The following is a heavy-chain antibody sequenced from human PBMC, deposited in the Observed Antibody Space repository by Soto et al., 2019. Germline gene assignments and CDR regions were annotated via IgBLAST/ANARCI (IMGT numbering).Heavy chain of an antibody. CDR2: ISYDGSNK. J-gene: IGHJ4*02. Sequence: ESGGGVVQPGRSLRLSCAASGFTFSSYGMHWVRQAPGKGLEWVAVISYDGSNKYYADSVKGRFTISRDNSKNTLYLQMNSLRAEDTAVYYCAKDRNYYDSSGYPPSDYWGQGTLVTVSS. V-gene: IGHV3-30*18. D-gene: IGHD3-22*01. CDR3: AKDRNYYDSSGYPPSDY. CDR1: GFTFSSYG.